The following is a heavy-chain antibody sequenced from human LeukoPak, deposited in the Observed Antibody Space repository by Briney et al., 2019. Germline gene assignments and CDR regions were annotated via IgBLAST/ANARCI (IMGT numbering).Heavy chain of an antibody. CDR3: ARGPPIITMIPTEAFDI. Sequence: ASVKVSCKASGYTFTSYAMHWVRQAPGQRLEWMGWINAGNGNTKYSQKFQGRVTITRDTSASTAYMELSSLRSEDTAVYSCARGPPIITMIPTEAFDIWGQGTMVTVSS. V-gene: IGHV1-3*01. CDR2: INAGNGNT. J-gene: IGHJ3*02. CDR1: GYTFTSYA. D-gene: IGHD3-22*01.